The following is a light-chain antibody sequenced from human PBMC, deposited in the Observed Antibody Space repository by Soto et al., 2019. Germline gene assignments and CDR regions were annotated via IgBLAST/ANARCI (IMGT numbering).Light chain of an antibody. Sequence: EIVLTHSPGTLSFSPWERSTISFRASQSVSSNLAWYQQKPGQAPRLLIYDASNRATGIPARFSGSGSGTDFTLTISSLEPEDFAVYYCQQRSNWLWTFGQGTKVDIK. CDR2: DAS. CDR3: QQRSNWLWT. CDR1: QSVSSN. V-gene: IGKV3-11*01. J-gene: IGKJ1*01.